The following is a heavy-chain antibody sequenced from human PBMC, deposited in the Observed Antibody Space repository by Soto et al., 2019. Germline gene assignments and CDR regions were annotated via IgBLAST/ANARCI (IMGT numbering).Heavy chain of an antibody. V-gene: IGHV4-31*03. J-gene: IGHJ6*02. D-gene: IGHD1-26*01. CDR3: AGGTDVPPSRDV. CDR1: GGSISSGGYY. Sequence: QVQLQESGPGLVKPSQTLSLTCTVSGGSISSGGYYWSWIRQHPGKGLEWIGYLYYSGSTYYNPSLKSRVTLSVDTSKNQFSLKLSSVTAADRAVYYCAGGTDVPPSRDVWGQGPTVPVPS. CDR2: LYYSGST.